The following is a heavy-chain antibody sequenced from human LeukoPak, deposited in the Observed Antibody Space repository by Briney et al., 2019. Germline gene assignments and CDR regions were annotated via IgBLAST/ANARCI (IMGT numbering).Heavy chain of an antibody. Sequence: PGGSLRLSCAASGFTFSRYWMSWVRQAPGKGLEWVANIKGDGSESYYVDSVKGRFTISRDNAKNSLHLQMNSLRVEDTAVYYCARDSRAFVVYVNYYFGMDVWGQGTTVTVSS. V-gene: IGHV3-7*01. D-gene: IGHD2-8*01. J-gene: IGHJ6*02. CDR3: ARDSRAFVVYVNYYFGMDV. CDR1: GFTFSRYW. CDR2: IKGDGSES.